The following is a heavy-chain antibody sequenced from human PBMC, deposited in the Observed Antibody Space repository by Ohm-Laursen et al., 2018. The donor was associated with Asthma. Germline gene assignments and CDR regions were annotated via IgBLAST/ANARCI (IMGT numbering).Heavy chain of an antibody. CDR1: GFTFSSYA. J-gene: IGHJ6*02. CDR3: AREWGGMDV. CDR2: ISSSSSTI. D-gene: IGHD3-16*01. V-gene: IGHV3-48*01. Sequence: SLRLSCAASGFTFSSYAMSWVRQAPGKGLEWVSYISSSSSTIYYADSVKGRFTISRDNAKNSLYLQMNNLRAEDAAIYYCAREWGGMDVWGQGTTVTVSS.